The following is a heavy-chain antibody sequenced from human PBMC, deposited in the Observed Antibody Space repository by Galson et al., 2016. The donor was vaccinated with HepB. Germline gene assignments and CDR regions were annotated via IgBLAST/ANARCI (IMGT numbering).Heavy chain of an antibody. D-gene: IGHD4-17*01. J-gene: IGHJ3*02. CDR2: IFYTGST. CDR1: GVSISSGDSY. V-gene: IGHV4-61*08. CDR3: ARDLSDYGDYHAFDI. Sequence: SETLSLTCAVSGVSISSGDSYWSWIRQSPGKGLEWIGHIFYTGSTNYNPSVKSRVTISLDTSKNQFSLRLTSVTAADTAVYHCARDLSDYGDYHAFDIWGQGTMVTVSS.